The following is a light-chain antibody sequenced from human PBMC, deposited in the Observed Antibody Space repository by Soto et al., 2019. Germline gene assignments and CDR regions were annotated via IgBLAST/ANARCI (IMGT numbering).Light chain of an antibody. CDR1: QSISSY. CDR3: QLTFSTLFT. Sequence: DIQMTQSPSSLSASVGDRVTITCRASQSISSYLNWYQQKPGKAPKLLISAASTLRSGVPSRFSGSGSGTEFTLTIGSLQLEDFATYFCQLTFSTLFTFGQGTKLEIK. CDR2: AAS. J-gene: IGKJ2*01. V-gene: IGKV1-39*01.